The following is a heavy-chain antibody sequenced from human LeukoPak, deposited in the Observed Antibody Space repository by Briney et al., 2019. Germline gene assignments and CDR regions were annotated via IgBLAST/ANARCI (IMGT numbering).Heavy chain of an antibody. J-gene: IGHJ5*02. CDR3: GRRGLLVPAS. V-gene: IGHV4-39*01. Sequence: SETLSLTCTVSGDFFISSSNYWVWIRQPPGKGLEWVGSIYYDGSTYYNSALKSRATKFADTSKSQFSLKLNSVIAADTAVYYCGRRGLLVPASWGQGTLVTVSS. D-gene: IGHD2-2*01. CDR2: IYYDGST. CDR1: GDFFISSSNY.